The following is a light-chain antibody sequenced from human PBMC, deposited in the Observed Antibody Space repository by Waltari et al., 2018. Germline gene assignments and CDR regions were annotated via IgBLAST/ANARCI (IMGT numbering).Light chain of an antibody. Sequence: QSALTQPASVSGSPGQSITISCTGTSNDVGTYKLVPWYQQHPGKAPIPMIYAVSKRRSGFSNRCAGSKSGDMASLTISGLQPEDEAEYFCSSYAGSSKGVFGGGTKVTVL. CDR2: AVS. CDR3: SSYAGSSKGV. J-gene: IGLJ2*01. V-gene: IGLV2-23*02. CDR1: SNDVGTYKL.